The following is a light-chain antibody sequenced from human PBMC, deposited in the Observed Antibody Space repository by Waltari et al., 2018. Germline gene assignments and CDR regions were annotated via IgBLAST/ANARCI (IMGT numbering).Light chain of an antibody. CDR3: QQYYSYYT. Sequence: DIQMTQSPSTLSASVGERVTITCRAIQSINSWLDWYQQKPGRAPKLLSYDASSLESGVPSRFSGSGSGTEFTLIISSLQPDDFATYYCQQYYSYYTFGQGTKLEIK. V-gene: IGKV1-5*01. CDR2: DAS. CDR1: QSINSW. J-gene: IGKJ2*01.